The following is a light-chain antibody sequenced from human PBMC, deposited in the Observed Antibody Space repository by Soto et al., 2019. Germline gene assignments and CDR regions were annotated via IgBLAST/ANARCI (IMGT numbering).Light chain of an antibody. CDR3: SSYTSSSTLV. Sequence: QSALTQPASVSGSPGQSITISCTGTSSDVGGYKYVSWYQHHPGKAPKFMIYDVSNRPSGVSNRFSGSKSVNTASLTISGLQAEDEADYYCSSYTSSSTLVFGTGTKLTVL. J-gene: IGLJ1*01. CDR1: SSDVGGYKY. CDR2: DVS. V-gene: IGLV2-14*03.